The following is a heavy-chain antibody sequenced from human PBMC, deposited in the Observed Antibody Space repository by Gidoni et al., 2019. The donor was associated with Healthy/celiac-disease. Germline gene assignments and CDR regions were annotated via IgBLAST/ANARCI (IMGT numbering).Heavy chain of an antibody. D-gene: IGHD2-15*01. Sequence: EVQLLESGGGLVQPGGSLRLSCAASGFTFSSYAMSWVRQAPGKGLEWVSAISGSGGSTYYADSVKGRFTISRDNSKNTLYLQMNSLRAEDTAVYYCAKVVAGDIVVVVAATDWGQGTLVTVSS. J-gene: IGHJ4*02. CDR3: AKVVAGDIVVVVAATD. V-gene: IGHV3-23*01. CDR1: GFTFSSYA. CDR2: ISGSGGST.